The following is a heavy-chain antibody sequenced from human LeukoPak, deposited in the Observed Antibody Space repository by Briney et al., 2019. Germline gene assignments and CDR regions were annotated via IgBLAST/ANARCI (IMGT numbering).Heavy chain of an antibody. Sequence: PGRSLRLSCAASGFTFSSYAMDWVRQAPGKGLEWVAVISYDGSNKYYADSVKGRFTISRDNSKNTLYLQMNSLRAEDTAVYYCARDRLYGMDVWGQGTTVTVSS. V-gene: IGHV3-30-3*01. D-gene: IGHD5-12*01. J-gene: IGHJ6*02. CDR3: ARDRLYGMDV. CDR2: ISYDGSNK. CDR1: GFTFSSYA.